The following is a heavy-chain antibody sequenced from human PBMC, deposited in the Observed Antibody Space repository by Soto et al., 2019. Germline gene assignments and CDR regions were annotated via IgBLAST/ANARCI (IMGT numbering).Heavy chain of an antibody. J-gene: IGHJ5*02. CDR2: ISYDGSNK. CDR1: GFTFSSYA. CDR3: ARARNLQTMVRRLGRFDP. D-gene: IGHD3-10*01. V-gene: IGHV3-30-3*01. Sequence: PGGSLRLSCAASGFTFSSYAMHWVRQAPGKGLEWVAVISYDGSNKYYADSVKGRFTISRDNSKNTLYLQMNSLRAEDTAVYYCARARNLQTMVRRLGRFDPWGQGTLVTVS.